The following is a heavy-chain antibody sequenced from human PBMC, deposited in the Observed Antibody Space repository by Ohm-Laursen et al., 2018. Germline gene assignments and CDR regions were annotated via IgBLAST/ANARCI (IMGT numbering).Heavy chain of an antibody. CDR3: VRGLADGVHLN. D-gene: IGHD4-17*01. CDR1: GFTINSNY. CDR2: IYTGDIT. V-gene: IGHV3-66*01. Sequence: GSLRLSCAASGFTINSNYMNWARQAPGKGLEWVSVIYTGDITSYAGSVKGRFTISRDISKNALYLHMNSLRAEDRGVYYCVRGLADGVHLNWGQGALVAVSS. J-gene: IGHJ4*02.